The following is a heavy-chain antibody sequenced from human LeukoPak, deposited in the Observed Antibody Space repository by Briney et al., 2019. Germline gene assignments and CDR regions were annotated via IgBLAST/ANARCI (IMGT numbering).Heavy chain of an antibody. J-gene: IGHJ4*02. Sequence: GGSLGLSCAASGFTFSSYGMHWVRQAPGKGLEWVAVIWYDGSNKYYADSVKGRFTISRDNSKNTLYLQMNSLRAEDTAVYYCARDTTGYHYYFDYWGQGTLVTVSS. CDR3: ARDTTGYHYYFDY. V-gene: IGHV3-33*01. CDR2: IWYDGSNK. CDR1: GFTFSSYG. D-gene: IGHD3-9*01.